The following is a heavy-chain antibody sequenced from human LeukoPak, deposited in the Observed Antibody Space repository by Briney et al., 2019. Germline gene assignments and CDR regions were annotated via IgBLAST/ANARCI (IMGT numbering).Heavy chain of an antibody. J-gene: IGHJ5*02. D-gene: IGHD3-10*01. CDR2: ISGSGGST. Sequence: GGSLRLSCAASGFIFSSYSMHWVRQAPGKGLEWVSAISGSGGSTYYADSVKGRFTISRDNSKNKLYLQMNSLRAEDTAVYYCAKGLYYGSGSPNWFDPWGQGTLVTVSS. CDR1: GFIFSSYS. CDR3: AKGLYYGSGSPNWFDP. V-gene: IGHV3-23*01.